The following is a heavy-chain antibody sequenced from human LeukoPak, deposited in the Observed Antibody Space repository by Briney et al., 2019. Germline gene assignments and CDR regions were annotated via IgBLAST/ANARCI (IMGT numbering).Heavy chain of an antibody. CDR1: GFTFDDYA. CDR2: ISWNSGSI. J-gene: IGHJ3*02. D-gene: IGHD3-22*01. V-gene: IGHV3-9*01. Sequence: PGGSLRLSCAASGFTFDDYAMHWVRQAPGKGLEWVSGISWNSGSIGYADSVKGRFTISRDNAKNSLYLQMNSLRAEDTALYYCAKGYYDSMDDAFDIWGQGTMVTVSS. CDR3: AKGYYDSMDDAFDI.